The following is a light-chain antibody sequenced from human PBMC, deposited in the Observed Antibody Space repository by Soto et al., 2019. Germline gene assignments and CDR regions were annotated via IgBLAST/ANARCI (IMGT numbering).Light chain of an antibody. CDR2: GAS. CDR1: QSVSSN. V-gene: IGKV3D-15*01. CDR3: QQDNNWPSIT. J-gene: IGKJ5*01. Sequence: EIVMTQSPATLSVSPGERATLSCRASQSVSSNLAWYQQTPGQAPRLLIYGASITATGIQARFSGSGSGTEFTLTISSLPSEAFAVYYCQQDNNWPSITFVQGTRLVIK.